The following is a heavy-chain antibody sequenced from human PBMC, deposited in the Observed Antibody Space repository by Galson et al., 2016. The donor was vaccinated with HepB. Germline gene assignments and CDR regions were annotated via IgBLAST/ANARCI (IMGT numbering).Heavy chain of an antibody. D-gene: IGHD3-3*01. CDR1: GFTFDDHG. J-gene: IGHJ6*02. Sequence: SLRLSCAASGFTFDDHGMHWVRQAPGKGLEWVALISGDGGNTYYADSVKGRFTISRVNRKNSLYLQMNSLRTEDTALYYCAKEEVWSGYYFYYGIDVWGQGTMVTVPS. CDR2: ISGDGGNT. CDR3: AKEEVWSGYYFYYGIDV. V-gene: IGHV3-43*02.